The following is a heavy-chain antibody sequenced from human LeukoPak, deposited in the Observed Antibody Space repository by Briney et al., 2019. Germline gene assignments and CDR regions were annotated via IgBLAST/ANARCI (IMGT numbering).Heavy chain of an antibody. CDR2: IYPGDSDT. CDR1: GYNFSNCL. D-gene: IGHD4-23*01. Sequence: GESLKISCEGSGYNFSNCLIGWVRQMPGKGLEWMGIIYPGDSDTRYGPSFQGQVTISADKSISTAYLQWSSLKASDTAMYYCARHGGGGSGGNSGSDYWGQGTLVTVSS. J-gene: IGHJ4*02. V-gene: IGHV5-51*01. CDR3: ARHGGGGSGGNSGSDY.